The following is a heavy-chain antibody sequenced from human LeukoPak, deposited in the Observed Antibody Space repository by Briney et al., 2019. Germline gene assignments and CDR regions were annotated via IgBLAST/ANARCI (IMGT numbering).Heavy chain of an antibody. CDR2: ISSSSSYI. CDR3: TTGYSSGWYNEGNY. J-gene: IGHJ4*02. CDR1: GFTFSSYS. D-gene: IGHD6-19*01. V-gene: IGHV3-21*01. Sequence: GGSLRLSCAASGFTFSSYSMNWVRQAPGKGLEWVSSISSSSSYIYYADSVKGRFTISRDNAKNSLYLQMNSLRADDTAVYFCTTGYSSGWYNEGNYWGQGTLVTVSS.